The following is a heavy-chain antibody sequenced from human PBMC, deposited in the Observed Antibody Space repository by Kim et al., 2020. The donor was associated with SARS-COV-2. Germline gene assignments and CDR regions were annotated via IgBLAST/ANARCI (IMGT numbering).Heavy chain of an antibody. J-gene: IGHJ4*02. D-gene: IGHD3-16*01. CDR2: IYYSGST. CDR1: GGSISSYY. Sequence: SETLSLTCTVSGGSISSYYWSWIRQPPGKGLEWIGYIYYSGSTNYNPSLKSRVTISVDTSKNQFSLKLSSVTAADTAVYYCARDYEGHYYFDYWGQGTLVTVSS. V-gene: IGHV4-59*01. CDR3: ARDYEGHYYFDY.